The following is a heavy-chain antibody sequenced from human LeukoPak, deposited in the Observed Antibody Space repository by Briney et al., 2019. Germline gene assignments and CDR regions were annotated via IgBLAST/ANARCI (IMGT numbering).Heavy chain of an antibody. CDR2: IHSDGSTT. CDR1: GITVSKYW. Sequence: GGSLRLSCAVSGITVSKYWMHWVRQVPGKGLVWVSRIHSDGSTTDYADSVKGRFTITRDSAKNTLYLEMNSLGVEDTAVYYCTRDANHYGGMDVWGQGTTVTVSS. CDR3: TRDANHYGGMDV. J-gene: IGHJ6*02. V-gene: IGHV3-74*01.